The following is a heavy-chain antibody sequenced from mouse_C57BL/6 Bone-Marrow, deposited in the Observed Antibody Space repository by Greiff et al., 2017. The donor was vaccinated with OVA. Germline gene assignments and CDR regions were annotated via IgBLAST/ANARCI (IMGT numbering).Heavy chain of an antibody. J-gene: IGHJ4*01. V-gene: IGHV1-53*01. CDR1: GYTFTSYW. Sequence: QVQLQQPGTELVKPGASVKLSCKASGYTFTSYWMHWVKQRPGQGLEWIGDINPSNGGTNYNEKLKSKATLTVDKSASTAYMQLSSLTSEDSAVYYCARERETTVRAMDYWGQGTSVTVSS. CDR2: INPSNGGT. CDR3: ARERETTVRAMDY. D-gene: IGHD1-1*01.